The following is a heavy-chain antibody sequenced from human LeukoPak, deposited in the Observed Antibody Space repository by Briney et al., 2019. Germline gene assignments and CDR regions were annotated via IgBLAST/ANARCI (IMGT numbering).Heavy chain of an antibody. J-gene: IGHJ4*02. CDR2: VYYGRTT. D-gene: IGHD2-2*01. CDR1: AGSFISSSHH. CDR3: ASGDCSSTSCYGGPFDY. V-gene: IGHV4-39*01. Sequence: SETLSLTCTVSAGSFISSSHHWGWIRQSPGKGLEWIGSVYYGRTTYYNPSLDGRVTVSLDTSANQFSLQLNSVTAADTAVYYCASGDCSSTSCYGGPFDYWGQGTLVTVSS.